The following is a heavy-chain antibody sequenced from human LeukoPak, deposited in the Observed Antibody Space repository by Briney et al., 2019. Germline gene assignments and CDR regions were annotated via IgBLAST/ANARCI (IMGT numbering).Heavy chain of an antibody. CDR3: ARERVMYYYRAGSPDY. D-gene: IGHD3-10*01. V-gene: IGHV3-74*01. J-gene: IGHJ4*02. Sequence: GGSLRVSCAASGFTFSRYWMHWVRQGPGKGLGWVSRINSDGSSTNYADSVKGRFTISRDNAKKTLYLQMNSPRAEDTAVYYCARERVMYYYRAGSPDYWGQGTLVTVSS. CDR2: INSDGSST. CDR1: GFTFSRYW.